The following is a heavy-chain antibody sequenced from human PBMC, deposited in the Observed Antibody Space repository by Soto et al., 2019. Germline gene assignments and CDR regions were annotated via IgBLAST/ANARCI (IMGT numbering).Heavy chain of an antibody. V-gene: IGHV3-9*01. Sequence: EVRLVESGGGLVQPGRSLRLSCAASGFTFDDYAMHWVRQAPGKGLEWVSGISWNSGSIGYADSVKGRFTISRDNAKNSLYLQMNSLRAEDTALYYCAKGIAAAGGIDYWGQGTLVTVSS. D-gene: IGHD6-13*01. J-gene: IGHJ4*02. CDR2: ISWNSGSI. CDR3: AKGIAAAGGIDY. CDR1: GFTFDDYA.